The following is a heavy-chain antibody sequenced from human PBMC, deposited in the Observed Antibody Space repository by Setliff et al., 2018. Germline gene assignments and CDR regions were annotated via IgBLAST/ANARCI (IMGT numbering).Heavy chain of an antibody. CDR2: IYIGGSA. D-gene: IGHD6-19*01. V-gene: IGHV4-4*07. J-gene: IGHJ6*03. CDR3: AREQWLDPPGYYYMDV. CDR1: GGSIRSYY. Sequence: SETLSLTCTVSGGSIRSYYWSWIRQPAGKGLEWIGHIYIGGSANYNPSLKSRVTMSIDTSKNQFSLKLNSVTAADMAVYYCAREQWLDPPGYYYMDVWAKGTTVTVSS.